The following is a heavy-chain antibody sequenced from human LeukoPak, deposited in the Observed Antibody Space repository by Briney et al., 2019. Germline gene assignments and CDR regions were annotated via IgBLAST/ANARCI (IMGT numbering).Heavy chain of an antibody. D-gene: IGHD1-26*01. CDR2: IHYDGSNK. CDR1: RLSLSSYG. CDR3: AKDQGRLGASMADS. J-gene: IGHJ4*02. V-gene: IGHV3-30*02. Sequence: GGSLRLSCAASRLSLSSYGMHWVRQAPGKGLEWLTFIHYDGSNKYYANSVAGRFTISRDNSKNTLYLQMNSLRPEDTAVYYCAKDQGRLGASMADSWGPGTLVTVS.